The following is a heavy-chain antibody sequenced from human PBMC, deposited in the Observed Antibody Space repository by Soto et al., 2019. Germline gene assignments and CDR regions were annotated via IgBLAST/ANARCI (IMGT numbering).Heavy chain of an antibody. J-gene: IGHJ4*02. D-gene: IGHD6-19*01. V-gene: IGHV3-9*01. CDR2: MSWNPISI. CDR1: GFAFDDYA. Sequence: EVQLVESGGGLVQPGRSLRLSCAASGFAFDDYAMHWVRQPPGKGLEWVSGMSWNPISIGYAGSVKGRFTISRDNAKKSLYLQMGSLRIEDTALYYCVKDQIRGNSGWGREYDYGGQGVLVTVAA. CDR3: VKDQIRGNSGWGREYDY.